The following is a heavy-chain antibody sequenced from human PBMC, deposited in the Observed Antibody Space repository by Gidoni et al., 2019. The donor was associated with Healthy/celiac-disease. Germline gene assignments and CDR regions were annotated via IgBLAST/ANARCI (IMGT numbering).Heavy chain of an antibody. V-gene: IGHV1-69*04. D-gene: IGHD2-15*01. CDR1: GGTFISYA. CDR3: ARDWSDIVVVVAAKTGWFDP. J-gene: IGHJ5*02. Sequence: QVQLSQSGAEVKKPGSSVKVSCKSSGGTFISYAISWGRQAPGQGLEWRGRIIPILVIANYAQKFQGRVTITADKSTSTDYMELSSLRSEDTAVYYCARDWSDIVVVVAAKTGWFDPWGQGTLVTVSS. CDR2: IIPILVIA.